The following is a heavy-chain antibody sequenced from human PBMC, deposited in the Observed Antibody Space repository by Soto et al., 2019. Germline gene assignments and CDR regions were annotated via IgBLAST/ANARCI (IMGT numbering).Heavy chain of an antibody. CDR1: GGTFSSYT. CDR3: AGALGQVPYYMDV. D-gene: IGHD3-10*01. V-gene: IGHV1-69*02. CDR2: IIPILGIA. Sequence: ASVKVSCKASGGTFSSYTISWVRQAPGQGLEWMGRIIPILGIANYAQKFQGRVTITADKSTSTAYMELSSLRSEDTAVYYCAGALGQVPYYMDVWGKGTTVTVSS. J-gene: IGHJ6*03.